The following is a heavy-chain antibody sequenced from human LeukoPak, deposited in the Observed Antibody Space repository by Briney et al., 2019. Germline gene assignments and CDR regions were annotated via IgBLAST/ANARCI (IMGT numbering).Heavy chain of an antibody. Sequence: GGSLRLSCAVSGFTFSDYYMSWIRQSPGKGLEWISHISSRSTIIYYADSVKGRFTISRDNAANSVYLQMDSLRAEDTAVYYCARVVAVVDYYFDYWGQGSLVTVSS. J-gene: IGHJ4*01. CDR2: ISSRSTII. CDR3: ARVVAVVDYYFDY. D-gene: IGHD2-15*01. V-gene: IGHV3-11*01. CDR1: GFTFSDYY.